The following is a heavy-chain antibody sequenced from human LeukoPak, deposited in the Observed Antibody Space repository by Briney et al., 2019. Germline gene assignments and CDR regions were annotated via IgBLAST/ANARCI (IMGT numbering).Heavy chain of an antibody. CDR2: IYYSGST. D-gene: IGHD4-17*01. Sequence: SETLSLTCTVSGGSISSYYWSWIRQPPGQGLEWIGYIYYSGSTNYNPSLKSRVTISADTSKNQFSLKLRSVTAADTAVYYCARGPFLDYGDQGYYFDYWGQGILVTVSS. J-gene: IGHJ4*02. CDR1: GGSISSYY. CDR3: ARGPFLDYGDQGYYFDY. V-gene: IGHV4-59*01.